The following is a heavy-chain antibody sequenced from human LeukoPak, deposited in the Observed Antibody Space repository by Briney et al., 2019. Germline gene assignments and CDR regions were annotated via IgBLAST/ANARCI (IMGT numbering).Heavy chain of an antibody. V-gene: IGHV3-9*01. Sequence: GGSLRLSCAASGFTFDDYAMHWVRQAPGKGLEWVSGISWNSGSIGYADSVKGRFTISRDNAKNSLYLQMNSLRAEDTALYYCAKSGWYVGDAFDIWGQGTMVTVSS. CDR1: GFTFDDYA. J-gene: IGHJ3*02. CDR2: ISWNSGSI. D-gene: IGHD6-19*01. CDR3: AKSGWYVGDAFDI.